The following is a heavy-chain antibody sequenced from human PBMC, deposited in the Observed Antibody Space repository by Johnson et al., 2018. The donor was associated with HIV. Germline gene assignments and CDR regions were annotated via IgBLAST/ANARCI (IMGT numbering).Heavy chain of an antibody. D-gene: IGHD4-17*01. CDR2: ISSSGATI. Sequence: VQLVESGGGLVQPGGSLRLSCAASGFTFSSYAMSWVRQAPGKGLEWVSHISSSGATIYYAASVKGRFTLSRDNAKKSLYLQMNSLRAEDTAVYYCARDSTPWGGDYVGYGFDIWGQGTMVTVSS. J-gene: IGHJ3*02. CDR1: GFTFSSYA. V-gene: IGHV3-48*04. CDR3: ARDSTPWGGDYVGYGFDI.